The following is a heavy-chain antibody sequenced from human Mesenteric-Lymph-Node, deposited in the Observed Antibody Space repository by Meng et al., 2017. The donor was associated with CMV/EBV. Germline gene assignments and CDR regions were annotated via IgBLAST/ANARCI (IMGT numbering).Heavy chain of an antibody. V-gene: IGHV4-59*01. CDR3: ARERVDTIFGVAHYFDY. D-gene: IGHD3-3*01. CDR2: IYYSGRT. Sequence: SETLSLTCTVSGGSPSSYFWSWIRQPPGKGLEWIGYIYYSGRTNYNPSLKSRVTISVDTSKNQFSLKLSSVTAADTAVYYCARERVDTIFGVAHYFDYWGQGTLVTVSS. CDR1: GGSPSSYF. J-gene: IGHJ4*02.